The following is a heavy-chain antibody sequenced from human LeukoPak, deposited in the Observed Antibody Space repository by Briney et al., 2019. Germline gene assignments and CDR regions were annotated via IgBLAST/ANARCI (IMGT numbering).Heavy chain of an antibody. J-gene: IGHJ4*02. CDR2: INHSGST. Sequence: SETLSLTCAVYGGSFSGYYWSWIRQPPGKGLEWIGEINHSGSTNYNPSLKSRVTISVDTSKNQFSLKLSSVTAADTAVYYCARGPGIYDFWPRTPAYFDYWGQGTLVTVSS. CDR1: GGSFSGYY. D-gene: IGHD3-3*01. V-gene: IGHV4-34*01. CDR3: ARGPGIYDFWPRTPAYFDY.